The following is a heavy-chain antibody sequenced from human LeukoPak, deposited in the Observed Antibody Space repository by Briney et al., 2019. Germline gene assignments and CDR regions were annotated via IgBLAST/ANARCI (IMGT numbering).Heavy chain of an antibody. J-gene: IGHJ5*02. CDR2: ISYDGSNK. CDR3: ARVTMVRGTKGNWFDP. CDR1: GFTFSSYG. D-gene: IGHD3-10*01. V-gene: IGHV3-30*03. Sequence: GGSLRLSCAASGFTFSSYGMSLVRQAPGKGLEWVAVISYDGSNKYYADSVKGRFTVSRDNSKNTLYLQMNSLRAEDTAVYYCARVTMVRGTKGNWFDPWGQGTLVTVSS.